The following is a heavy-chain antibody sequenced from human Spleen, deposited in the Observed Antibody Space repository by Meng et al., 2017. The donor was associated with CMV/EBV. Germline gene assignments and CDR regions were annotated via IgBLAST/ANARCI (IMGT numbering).Heavy chain of an antibody. J-gene: IGHJ6*02. CDR3: ARGAAVAKNYYYGMDV. Sequence: GESLKISCAASGFTFRRYAMCWVRQAPGKGLEWVSGISGSGASTYYADSVKGRFTISRDNAKNSLYLQMNSLRAEDTAVYYCARGAAVAKNYYYGMDVWGQGTTVTVSS. V-gene: IGHV3-23*01. D-gene: IGHD6-19*01. CDR1: GFTFRRYA. CDR2: ISGSGAST.